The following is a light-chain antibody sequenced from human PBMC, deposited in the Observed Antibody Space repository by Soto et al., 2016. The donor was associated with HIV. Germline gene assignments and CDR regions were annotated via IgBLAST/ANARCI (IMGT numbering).Light chain of an antibody. CDR3: HVWDSNGGRGV. V-gene: IGLV3-21*02. CDR2: DDS. J-gene: IGLJ1*01. Sequence: SYVLTQPPSVSVAPGETARITCGGNNIGSKGVHWYQQKPGQAPILVVFDDSDRPSGIPERFSGSNSGDTATLTISRVAAGDEADYYCHVWDSNGGRGVFGTWDQGHRP. CDR1: NIGSKG.